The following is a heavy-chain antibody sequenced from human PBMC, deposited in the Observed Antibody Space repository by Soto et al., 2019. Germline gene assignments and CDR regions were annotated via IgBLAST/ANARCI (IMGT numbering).Heavy chain of an antibody. V-gene: IGHV4-39*07. J-gene: IGHJ6*02. CDR1: GGSISNSRDY. CDR3: ARTMVRGVILDYYYYGMDV. D-gene: IGHD3-10*01. CDR2: IYYSGKT. Sequence: SETLSLTCSVSGGSISNSRDYWGWIRQPPGKGLEWIATIYYSGKTYYNPSLKSRVTISVDTSKNQFSLKLSSVTAADTAVYYCARTMVRGVILDYYYYGMDVWGQGTTVTVSS.